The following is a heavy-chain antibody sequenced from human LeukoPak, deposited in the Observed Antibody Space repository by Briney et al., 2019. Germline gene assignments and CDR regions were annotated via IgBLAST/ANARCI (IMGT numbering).Heavy chain of an antibody. D-gene: IGHD6-19*01. CDR1: GFTFSSYA. J-gene: IGHJ4*02. CDR3: AKDSGNSGWYVDN. Sequence: GGSLRLSCAAPGFTFSSYAMRWVRQAPGKGLEWVSSISSSGAGTYYADSVKGRFTISRDNSKNTVYLQINSLRAEDTAVYYCAKDSGNSGWYVDNWGQGTRVTVSS. V-gene: IGHV3-23*01. CDR2: ISSSGAGT.